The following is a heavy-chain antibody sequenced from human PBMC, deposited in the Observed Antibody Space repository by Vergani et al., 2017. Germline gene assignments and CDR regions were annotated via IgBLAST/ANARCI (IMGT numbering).Heavy chain of an antibody. Sequence: QVHLVESGGGVVQPGRSLRLSCVVSGFTSSYYGMHWVRQAPGKGLEWVAVISYDGTQKYYADSVKGRFTISRDNSKSTLYLQMNSLRTEDTAVYYCAKVRSGSYLGDWFDPWGQGTLVTVSS. CDR3: AKVRSGSYLGDWFDP. V-gene: IGHV3-30*18. CDR1: GFTSSYYG. D-gene: IGHD1-26*01. CDR2: ISYDGTQK. J-gene: IGHJ5*02.